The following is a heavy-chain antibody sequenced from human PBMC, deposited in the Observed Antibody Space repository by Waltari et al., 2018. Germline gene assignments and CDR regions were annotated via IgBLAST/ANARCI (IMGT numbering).Heavy chain of an antibody. CDR3: ARPALMVYAISYFDY. CDR2: INPNSGGT. CDR1: GYTFTGYY. V-gene: IGHV1-2*02. D-gene: IGHD2-8*01. J-gene: IGHJ4*02. Sequence: QVQLVQSGAEVKKPGASVKVSCKASGYTFTGYYMHWVRQAPGQGLEWMGWINPNSGGTNYAQKFQGRVTMTRDTSISTAYMELSRLRSDDTAVYYCARPALMVYAISYFDYWGQGTLVTVSS.